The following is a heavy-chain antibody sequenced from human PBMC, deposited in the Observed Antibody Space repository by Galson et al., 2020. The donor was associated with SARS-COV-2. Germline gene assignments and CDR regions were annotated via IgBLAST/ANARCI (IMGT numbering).Heavy chain of an antibody. CDR3: ARVTDEYTSSCYDC. Sequence: GGSLRLSCRASGFTFSSSAMHWVRQAPGKGLEWVAIISYDGTKRYNLDSVKGRFTISRDNSKNTLYLQMDSLRTEDTAVYYCARVTDEYTSSCYDCWGQGTLVTVA. D-gene: IGHD6-13*01. V-gene: IGHV3-30*04. CDR1: GFTFSSSA. J-gene: IGHJ4*02. CDR2: ISYDGTKR.